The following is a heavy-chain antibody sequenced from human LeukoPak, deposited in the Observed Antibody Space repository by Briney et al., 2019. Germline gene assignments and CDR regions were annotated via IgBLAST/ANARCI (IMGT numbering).Heavy chain of an antibody. D-gene: IGHD3-10*01. Sequence: GGSLRLSCAASGFTFSSYAMSWVRQTPVKGLEWVSVISGSGGSTYYADSVKGRFTFSRDNSKNTLYLQMNSLRAEDTAVYYCVRDSFAGYYVSGGPDYWGQGTLVTVSS. CDR2: ISGSGGST. V-gene: IGHV3-23*01. CDR1: GFTFSSYA. CDR3: VRDSFAGYYVSGGPDY. J-gene: IGHJ4*02.